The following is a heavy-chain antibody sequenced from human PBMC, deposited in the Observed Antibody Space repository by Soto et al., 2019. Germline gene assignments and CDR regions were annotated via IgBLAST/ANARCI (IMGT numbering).Heavy chain of an antibody. J-gene: IGHJ4*02. Sequence: GSLRLSCAASAFICKMFLMSWVRQAPGKGLEWVANINQDGSEKYYADSVKGRFAISRDNTKNLLSLQMNSLRAEDTAIYYSARGVGGVLVAGFDYWGQGALVTVSS. CDR1: AFICKMFL. CDR3: ARGVGGVLVAGFDY. V-gene: IGHV3-7*01. CDR2: INQDGSEK. D-gene: IGHD6-19*01.